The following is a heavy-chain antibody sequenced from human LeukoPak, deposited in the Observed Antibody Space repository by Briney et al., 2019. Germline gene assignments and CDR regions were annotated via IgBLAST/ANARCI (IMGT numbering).Heavy chain of an antibody. Sequence: SETLSLTCTVSGGSISSSSYYWGWIRQPPGKGLEWIGSIYYSGSTNYNPSLKSRVTISVDTSKNQFSLKLSSVTAADTAVYYCARDGYYDSSGYYPVWYFDLWGRGTLVTVSS. V-gene: IGHV4-39*07. CDR3: ARDGYYDSSGYYPVWYFDL. D-gene: IGHD3-22*01. CDR2: IYYSGST. J-gene: IGHJ2*01. CDR1: GGSISSSSYY.